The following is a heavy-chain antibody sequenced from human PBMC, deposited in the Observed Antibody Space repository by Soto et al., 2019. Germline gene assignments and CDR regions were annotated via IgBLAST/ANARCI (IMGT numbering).Heavy chain of an antibody. D-gene: IGHD3-3*01. CDR3: AGRGGYDFWSGYYTPRTYYYYGMDV. CDR2: INHSGST. CDR1: GGSSSGYY. J-gene: IGHJ6*02. V-gene: IGHV4-34*01. Sequence: SETLSLTCAVYGGSSSGYYWSWIRQPPGKGLEWIGEINHSGSTNYNPSLKSRVTISVDTSKNQFSLKLSSVTAADTAVYYCAGRGGYDFWSGYYTPRTYYYYGMDVWGQGTTVTVSS.